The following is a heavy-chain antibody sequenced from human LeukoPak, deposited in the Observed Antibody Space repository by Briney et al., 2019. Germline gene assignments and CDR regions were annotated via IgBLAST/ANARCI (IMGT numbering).Heavy chain of an antibody. CDR2: IIPIFGTA. V-gene: IGHV1-69*13. CDR3: AGHYYDSSGYSFDY. J-gene: IGHJ4*02. CDR1: GFTFTSYY. Sequence: SVKVSCKASGFTFTSYYMHWVRQAPGQGLEWMGGIIPIFGTANYAQKFQGRVTITADESTSTAYMELSSLRSEDTAVYYCAGHYYDSSGYSFDYWGQGTLVTVSS. D-gene: IGHD3-22*01.